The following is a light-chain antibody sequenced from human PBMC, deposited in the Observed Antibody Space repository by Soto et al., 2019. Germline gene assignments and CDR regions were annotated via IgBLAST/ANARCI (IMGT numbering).Light chain of an antibody. J-gene: IGKJ2*02. Sequence: EIVLTQSPSTLSLSPGERATLSCRASQSVSSYLAWYQQKPGQAPRLLIYDASNSATGIPARFSGSGSGTEFTLTICSLEPEDFAVYYCQQRSNWPRGTFGQGTKLEIK. V-gene: IGKV3-11*01. CDR2: DAS. CDR1: QSVSSY. CDR3: QQRSNWPRGT.